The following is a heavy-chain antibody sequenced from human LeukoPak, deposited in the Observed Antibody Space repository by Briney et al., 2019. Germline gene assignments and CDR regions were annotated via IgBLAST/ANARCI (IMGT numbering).Heavy chain of an antibody. CDR1: GYSISSGYY. V-gene: IGHV4-38-2*02. CDR2: IYHSGST. Sequence: SETLSLTCAVSGYSISSGYYWGWIRQPPGKGLEWIGSIYHSGSTYYNPSLKSRVTISVDTSKNQFSLKLSSVPAADTAVYYCARDVGPPRGYCSSTSCFSPLFDPWGQGTLVTVSS. D-gene: IGHD2-2*01. J-gene: IGHJ5*02. CDR3: ARDVGPPRGYCSSTSCFSPLFDP.